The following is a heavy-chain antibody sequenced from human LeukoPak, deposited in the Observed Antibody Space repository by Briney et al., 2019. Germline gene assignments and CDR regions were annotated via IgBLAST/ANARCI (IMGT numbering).Heavy chain of an antibody. J-gene: IGHJ4*02. D-gene: IGHD4-17*01. V-gene: IGHV4-59*12. CDR2: IYYSGST. CDR3: ARATTATLPRY. Sequence: SETLSLTCTVSGGSISSYYWSWIRQPPGKGLEWIGYIYYSGSTNYNPSLKSRVTISVDTSKNQFSLKLSSVTAADTAVYYCARATTATLPRYRGQGTLVTVSS. CDR1: GGSISSYY.